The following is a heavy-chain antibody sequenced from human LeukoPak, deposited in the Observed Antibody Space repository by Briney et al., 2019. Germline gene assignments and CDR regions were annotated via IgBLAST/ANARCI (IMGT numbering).Heavy chain of an antibody. J-gene: IGHJ4*02. D-gene: IGHD3-10*01. CDR3: AKDLISADRDY. CDR1: GFTFSSYG. V-gene: IGHV3-30*18. CDR2: ISYDGSNK. Sequence: PGGSLRLSCAASGFTFSSYGMHWVRQAPGKGLEWVAVISYDGSNKYYADSVKGRFTISRDNSKNTLYLQMNSLRAEDTAVYYSAKDLISADRDYWGQGTLVTVSS.